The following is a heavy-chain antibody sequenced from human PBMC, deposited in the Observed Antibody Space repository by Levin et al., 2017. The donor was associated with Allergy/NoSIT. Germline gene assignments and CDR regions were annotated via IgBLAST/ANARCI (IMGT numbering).Heavy chain of an antibody. CDR1: GGSISSSSYY. V-gene: IGHV4-39*01. J-gene: IGHJ4*02. CDR2: IYYSGST. CDR3: AGGEPDTFGGVIVTSY. D-gene: IGHD3-16*02. Sequence: ASQTLSLTCTVSGGSISSSSYYWGWIRQPPGKGLEWIGSIYYSGSTYYNPSLKSRVTISVDTSKNQFSLKLSSVTAADTAVYYCAGGEPDTFGGVIVTSYWGQGTLVTVSS.